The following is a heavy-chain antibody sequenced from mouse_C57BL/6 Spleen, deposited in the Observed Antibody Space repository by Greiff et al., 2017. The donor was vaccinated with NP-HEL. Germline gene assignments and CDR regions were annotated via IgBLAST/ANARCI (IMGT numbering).Heavy chain of an antibody. CDR2: ISYDGSN. CDR3: ARGGYYGYMDY. J-gene: IGHJ4*01. V-gene: IGHV3-6*01. D-gene: IGHD2-2*01. Sequence: ESGPGLVKPSQSLSLTCSVTGYSITSGYYWNWIRQFPGNKLEWMGYISYDGSNNYNPSLKNRISITRDTSKNQFFLKLNSVTTEDTATYYCARGGYYGYMDYWGQGTSVTVSS. CDR1: GYSITSGYY.